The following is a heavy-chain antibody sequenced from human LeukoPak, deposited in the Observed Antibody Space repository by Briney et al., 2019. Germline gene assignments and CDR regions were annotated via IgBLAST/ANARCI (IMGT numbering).Heavy chain of an antibody. D-gene: IGHD3-22*01. CDR1: GFTFSSYW. CDR3: AHYDSSGYHAFDI. CDR2: INSDGGTT. V-gene: IGHV3-74*01. Sequence: GGSLRLSCAASGFTFSSYWMHWVGQPAGRGLVWVSRINSDGGTTSYADSVKGRFTISRDNAKNTLYLQMNSLRAEDTAVYYCAHYDSSGYHAFDIWGQGTMVTVSS. J-gene: IGHJ3*02.